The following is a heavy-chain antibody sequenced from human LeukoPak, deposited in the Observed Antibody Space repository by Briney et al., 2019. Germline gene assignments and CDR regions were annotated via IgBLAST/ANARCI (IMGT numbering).Heavy chain of an antibody. Sequence: GGSLRLSCAASGFTFSSYGMHGVRQAPGKGLEWVSFISYDGSNKYYADSVKGRFTISRDNSKNTLYLQMNSLRGEDTAAYYCAKDQLRLGELSPLDYWGQGTLVTVSS. CDR3: AKDQLRLGELSPLDY. J-gene: IGHJ4*02. CDR2: ISYDGSNK. V-gene: IGHV3-30*18. D-gene: IGHD3-16*02. CDR1: GFTFSSYG.